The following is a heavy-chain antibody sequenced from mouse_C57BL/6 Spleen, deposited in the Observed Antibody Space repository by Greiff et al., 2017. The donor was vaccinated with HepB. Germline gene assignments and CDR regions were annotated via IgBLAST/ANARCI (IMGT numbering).Heavy chain of an antibody. CDR2: ILPGSGST. D-gene: IGHD3-2*02. CDR3: AVAQATEAMDY. J-gene: IGHJ4*01. V-gene: IGHV1-9*01. Sequence: QVQLQQSGAELMKPGASVKLSCKATGYTFTGYWIEWVKQRPGHGLEWIGEILPGSGSTNYNEKFKGKATFTADTSSNTAYMQLSSLTTEDSASYCCAVAQATEAMDYWGQGTSVTGSS. CDR1: GYTFTGYW.